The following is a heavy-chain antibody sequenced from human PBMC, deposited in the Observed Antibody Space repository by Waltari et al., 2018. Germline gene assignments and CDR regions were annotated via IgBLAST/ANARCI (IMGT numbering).Heavy chain of an antibody. CDR1: GYTFTSYA. J-gene: IGHJ4*02. CDR2: INAGNGNT. D-gene: IGHD3-10*01. Sequence: QVQLVQSGAEVKKPGASVKVSCKASGYTFTSYAMHWVRQAPGQRLEWMGWINAGNGNTKYSQKFQGRVTITRDTYASTAYMELSSLRSEDTAVYYCARVLLWFGELSYYFDYWGQGTLVTVSS. V-gene: IGHV1-3*01. CDR3: ARVLLWFGELSYYFDY.